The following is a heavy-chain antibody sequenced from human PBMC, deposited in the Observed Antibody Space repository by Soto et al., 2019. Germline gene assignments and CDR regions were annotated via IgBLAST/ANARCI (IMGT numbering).Heavy chain of an antibody. V-gene: IGHV3-23*01. D-gene: IGHD6-19*01. J-gene: IGHJ4*02. CDR3: APRYSSGWRDLSVPFGY. Sequence: HPVGSLRLSGAASGFTFSSYAMSWVRQAPGKGLEWVSAISGSGGSTYYADSVKGRFTISRDNSKNTLYLQMNSLRAEDTAVYYCAPRYSSGWRDLSVPFGYWGQGTLVTVSS. CDR1: GFTFSSYA. CDR2: ISGSGGST.